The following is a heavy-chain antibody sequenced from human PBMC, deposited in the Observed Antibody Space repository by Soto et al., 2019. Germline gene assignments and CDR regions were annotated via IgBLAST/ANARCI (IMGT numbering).Heavy chain of an antibody. CDR3: ARESPSSGWFPH. V-gene: IGHV4-59*01. CDR2: IYYTGIT. Sequence: PSETLSLTCTVSAGSITTFHWTWIRQPPGKGPEWIGDIYYTGITNYNPSLKSRVTISVDTSRNQFSLKLSSVTAADTAVYFCARESPSSGWFPHWGQGTLVTVSS. CDR1: AGSITTFH. D-gene: IGHD6-19*01. J-gene: IGHJ5*02.